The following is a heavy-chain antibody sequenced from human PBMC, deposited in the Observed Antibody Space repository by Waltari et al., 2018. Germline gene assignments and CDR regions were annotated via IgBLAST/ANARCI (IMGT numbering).Heavy chain of an antibody. V-gene: IGHV1-2*02. Sequence: QVQLVQSGAEVKKPGASVKVSCKASGYTFTGYYMHWVRQAPGQGLEWMGWINPNSGGTNDAQKFQGRVTMTRDTSISTAYMELSRLRSDDTAVYYCARDSGFLEWTDYWGQGTLVTVSS. D-gene: IGHD3-3*01. CDR1: GYTFTGYY. CDR2: INPNSGGT. CDR3: ARDSGFLEWTDY. J-gene: IGHJ4*02.